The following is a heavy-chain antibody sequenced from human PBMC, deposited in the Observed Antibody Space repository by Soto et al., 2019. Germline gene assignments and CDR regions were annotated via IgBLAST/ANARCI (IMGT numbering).Heavy chain of an antibody. CDR2: ISSSSSTI. V-gene: IGHV3-48*02. CDR1: GFTFSSYS. CDR3: AVERDAAPYYYYGMDV. Sequence: PWGSLRLSCAASGFTFSSYSMNWVRQAPGKGLEWVSYISSSSSTIYYADSVKGRFTISRDNAKNSLYLQMNSLRDEDTAVYYCAVERDAAPYYYYGMDVWGQGTTVTVSS. J-gene: IGHJ6*02. D-gene: IGHD6-25*01.